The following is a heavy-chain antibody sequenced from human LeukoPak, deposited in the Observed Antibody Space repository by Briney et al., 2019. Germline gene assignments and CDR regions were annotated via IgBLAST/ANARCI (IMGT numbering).Heavy chain of an antibody. CDR1: GGSFSGYY. CDR3: ARGGYGDSMNWFDP. Sequence: TSETLSLTCAVYGGSFSGYYWSWIRQPPGKGLEWIGEINHSGSTNYNPSLKSRVTISVDTSKNQFSLKLSSVTAADTAVYYCARGGYGDSMNWFDPWGPGTLVTVSS. D-gene: IGHD4-17*01. CDR2: INHSGST. J-gene: IGHJ5*02. V-gene: IGHV4-34*01.